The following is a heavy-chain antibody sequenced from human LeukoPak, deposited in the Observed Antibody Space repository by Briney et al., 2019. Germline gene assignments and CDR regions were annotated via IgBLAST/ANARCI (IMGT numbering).Heavy chain of an antibody. CDR1: GGTFSSYA. CDR2: IIPIFGTA. D-gene: IGHD3-10*01. J-gene: IGHJ4*02. V-gene: IGHV1-69*05. CDR3: ARDGYYGSGNYYNVADY. Sequence: GASVKVSCKASGGTFSSYAISWVRQAPGQGLEWMGGIIPIFGTANYAQKFQGRVTITTDESTSTAYMELSSLRSEDTAVYYCARDGYYGSGNYYNVADYWGQGTLVTVSS.